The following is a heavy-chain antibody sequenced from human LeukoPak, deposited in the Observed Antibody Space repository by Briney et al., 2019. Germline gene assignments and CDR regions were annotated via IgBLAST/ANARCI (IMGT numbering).Heavy chain of an antibody. CDR3: ATSGGSGSLEYYFDY. CDR1: GFTFSGYG. D-gene: IGHD3-10*01. V-gene: IGHV3-23*01. J-gene: IGHJ4*02. Sequence: GGSLRLSCAASGFTFSGYGMSWVRQAPGKGLKWVSAISGSGGSTYYADSVKGRITISRDNSKNTLYPQMNSLRAGDTAVYYCATSGGSGSLEYYFDYWGQGTLVTVSS. CDR2: ISGSGGST.